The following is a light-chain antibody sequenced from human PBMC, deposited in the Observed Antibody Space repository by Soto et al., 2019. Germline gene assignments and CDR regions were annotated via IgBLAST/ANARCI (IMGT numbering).Light chain of an antibody. V-gene: IGLV2-11*01. CDR3: NSYINTTIPV. J-gene: IGLJ3*02. Sequence: QSALTQPRSVSGSPKQSVTISCTGTSSDVGTYNYVSWFQQHPGKAPKLMISDVSKRPSGVPDRFSGSKSGNTASLTISGLQAEDEADYYCNSYINTTIPVFGGGTKVTVL. CDR1: SSDVGTYNY. CDR2: DVS.